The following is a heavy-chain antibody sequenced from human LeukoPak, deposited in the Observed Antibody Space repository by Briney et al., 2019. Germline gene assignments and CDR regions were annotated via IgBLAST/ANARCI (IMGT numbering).Heavy chain of an antibody. Sequence: PGGSLRLSCAASGFSFSSYAMHWVRQAPGKGLEWVAAIPNDGSKTYYADSVKGRFTISRDNSKNTLCLQMNSLRTEDTAVYYCANERGYNYGYSFDYWGQGTLVTVSS. CDR1: GFSFSSYA. V-gene: IGHV3-30-3*02. J-gene: IGHJ4*02. CDR2: IPNDGSKT. D-gene: IGHD5-18*01. CDR3: ANERGYNYGYSFDY.